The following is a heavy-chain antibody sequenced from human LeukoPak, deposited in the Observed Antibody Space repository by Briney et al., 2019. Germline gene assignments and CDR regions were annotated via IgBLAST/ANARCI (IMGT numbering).Heavy chain of an antibody. D-gene: IGHD1-14*01. Sequence: GGSLRLSCAASGFAFSNYWMRWVRQAPGKGLVWVSRIYTDGSSTNYADSVKGRFTISRDNAKNTLFLQMNSLRAEDTAVYYCARGASNRFDYWGQGTLVTVSS. V-gene: IGHV3-74*01. CDR2: IYTDGSST. J-gene: IGHJ4*02. CDR3: ARGASNRFDY. CDR1: GFAFSNYW.